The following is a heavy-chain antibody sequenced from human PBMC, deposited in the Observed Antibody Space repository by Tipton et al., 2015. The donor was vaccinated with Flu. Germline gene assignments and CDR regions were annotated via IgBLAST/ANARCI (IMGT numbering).Heavy chain of an antibody. D-gene: IGHD2-8*01. V-gene: IGHV4-38-2*02. CDR3: ARQFEPMYGVVVMARIDL. Sequence: TLSLTCTVSGDSISSDYFWGWIRQPPGKGLEWIATIHRSGSTKYNPSLKSRLTISVDTSKNQFSLQMRSVTAADTAVYYCARQFEPMYGVVVMARIDLWGQGIEVTVSS. CDR2: IHRSGST. CDR1: GDSISSDYF. J-gene: IGHJ5*02.